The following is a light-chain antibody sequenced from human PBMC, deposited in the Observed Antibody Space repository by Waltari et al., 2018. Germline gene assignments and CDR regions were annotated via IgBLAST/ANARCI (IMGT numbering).Light chain of an antibody. J-gene: IGLJ3*02. CDR1: SGHSSNV. CDR2: VNSDGRH. Sequence: QLVLTQSPSASASLGASVKLTCTLSSGHSSNVVAWHQQQPEKGPRSLMKVNSDGRHSKGDDIPDRFSGSSSGAERYLTISSLQSEDEADYYCQTGGHGTWVFGGGTKLTVL. V-gene: IGLV4-69*01. CDR3: QTGGHGTWV.